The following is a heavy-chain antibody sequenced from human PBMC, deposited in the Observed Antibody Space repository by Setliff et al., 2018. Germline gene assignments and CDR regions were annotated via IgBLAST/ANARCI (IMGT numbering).Heavy chain of an antibody. CDR1: GYTLTELS. J-gene: IGHJ6*02. CDR3: ARGPAYYNFWSGYYPYYYYYGMDV. Sequence: ASVKVSCKVSGYTLTELSMHWVRQAPGKGLEWMGGFDPEDGETIYAQKFQGRVTMTEDTSTDTAYMELSSLRSEDTAVYYCARGPAYYNFWSGYYPYYYYYGMDVWGQGTTVTVSS. CDR2: FDPEDGET. V-gene: IGHV1-24*01. D-gene: IGHD3-3*01.